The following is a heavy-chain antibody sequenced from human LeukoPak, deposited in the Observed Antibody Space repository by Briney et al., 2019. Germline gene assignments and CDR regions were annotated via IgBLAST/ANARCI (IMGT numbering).Heavy chain of an antibody. CDR1: GGSISSYY. CDR2: IYSSGST. V-gene: IGHV4-4*07. Sequence: SETLSLTCSVSGGSISSYYWSWIRQPAGKGLEWIGRIYSSGSTNYNPSLKTRVTMSLDTSKNQFSLNLTTVTAADTAVYYCARTSARGAQFDYWGQGTLVTVSS. D-gene: IGHD3-10*01. J-gene: IGHJ4*02. CDR3: ARTSARGAQFDY.